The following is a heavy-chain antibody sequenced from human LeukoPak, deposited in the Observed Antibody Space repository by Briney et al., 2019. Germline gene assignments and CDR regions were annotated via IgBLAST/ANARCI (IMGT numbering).Heavy chain of an antibody. J-gene: IGHJ4*02. D-gene: IGHD3-10*01. CDR2: IDWNGDTI. CDR1: GFTFDDYA. CDR3: ARDLSMVRGVLGDY. V-gene: IGHV3-9*01. Sequence: GGSLRLSCAASGFTFDDYAMHWVRQAPGKGPEWVSGIDWNGDTIGYADSVKGRFTIFRDKAKNSLYLQMNSLRAEDTAVYYCARDLSMVRGVLGDYWGQGTLVTVSS.